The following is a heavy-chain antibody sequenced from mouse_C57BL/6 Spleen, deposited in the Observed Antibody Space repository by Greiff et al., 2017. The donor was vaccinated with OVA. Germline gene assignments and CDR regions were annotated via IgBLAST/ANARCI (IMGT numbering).Heavy chain of an antibody. V-gene: IGHV2-9-1*01. CDR2: IWTGGGT. D-gene: IGHD2-1*01. CDR3: ARERGSGGNPCAY. Sequence: VQLKESGPGLVAPSQSLSITCTVSGFSFTSYAISWVRQPPGKGLEWLGVIWTGGGTNFNSALKSRLSISKDNSKSQVFLKMNCLQTDDTARYYCARERGSGGNPCAYWGQGTLVTVSA. CDR1: GFSFTSYA. J-gene: IGHJ3*01.